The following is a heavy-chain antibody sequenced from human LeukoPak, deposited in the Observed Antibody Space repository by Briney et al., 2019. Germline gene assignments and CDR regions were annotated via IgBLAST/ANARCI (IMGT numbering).Heavy chain of an antibody. CDR3: AKTFNRAYTDGPADN. V-gene: IGHV3-7*01. J-gene: IGHJ4*02. Sequence: GGSLRLSCAASGFTFSGYWMSWVRQTPGKGLEWVANIKQDGSEKYSVDSVKGRFTISRDNAKKSLYLQMNSLRAEDTAVYYCAKTFNRAYTDGPADNWGQGTLVTVSS. D-gene: IGHD5-18*01. CDR2: IKQDGSEK. CDR1: GFTFSGYW.